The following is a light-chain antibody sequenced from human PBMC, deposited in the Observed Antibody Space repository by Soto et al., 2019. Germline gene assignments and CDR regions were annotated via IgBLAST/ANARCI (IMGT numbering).Light chain of an antibody. CDR3: HHYSRSPPYT. CDR1: QSVSNND. Sequence: EIVLTQSPDTLSLSPGESATVSCRASQSVSNNDLAWYQQRPGQAPRLVLYGASTRPTGIPDRFSGSGSGTEFTLTISRLEPEDFAVYYCHHYSRSPPYTFGQGTKLDIK. CDR2: GAS. V-gene: IGKV3-20*01. J-gene: IGKJ2*01.